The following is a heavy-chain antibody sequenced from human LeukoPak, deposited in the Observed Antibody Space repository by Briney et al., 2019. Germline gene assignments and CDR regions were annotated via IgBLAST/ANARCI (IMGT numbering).Heavy chain of an antibody. Sequence: NPSETLSLTCAVYGGSFSGYYWSWLRQPPGKGLEWLGEINHSGSTNYNPSLKSRVTISVDTSKNQFSLKLSSVTAADTAVYYCARDALFDSGSYYSRRLDPWGQGTLVTVSS. V-gene: IGHV4-34*01. CDR2: INHSGST. D-gene: IGHD3-10*01. CDR3: ARDALFDSGSYYSRRLDP. J-gene: IGHJ5*02. CDR1: GGSFSGYY.